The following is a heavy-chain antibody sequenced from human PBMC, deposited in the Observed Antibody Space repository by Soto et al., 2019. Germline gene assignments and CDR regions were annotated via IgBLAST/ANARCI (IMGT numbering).Heavy chain of an antibody. Sequence: EVQLLESGGGLVQPGGSLRLSCEASGFTFGGFALNGVGQAPGRGLEWVSAVSGDGGDPYYADSVKGRFTISRDNSKNTLFLQMNGLRVEDTAVYYCARRSTSCCQNFDCWGQGTLVTVSS. CDR3: ARRSTSCCQNFDC. CDR2: VSGDGGDP. D-gene: IGHD2-2*01. J-gene: IGHJ4*02. V-gene: IGHV3-23*01. CDR1: GFTFGGFA.